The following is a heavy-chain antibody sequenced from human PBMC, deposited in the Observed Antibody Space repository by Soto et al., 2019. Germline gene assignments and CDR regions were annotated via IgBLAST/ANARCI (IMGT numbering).Heavy chain of an antibody. Sequence: QVQLVQSGAEVKNPGASVKVSCRASGYTLSNNYGISWVRQAPGQGLEWMGWINSYNGVTNNARKFQDRVTLTTDASTTTAYMALRSLRSDDTARYYCARDRQNYGSLDYWGQGTLVTVSS. V-gene: IGHV1-18*01. D-gene: IGHD4-17*01. CDR3: ARDRQNYGSLDY. CDR2: INSYNGVT. CDR1: GYTLSNNYG. J-gene: IGHJ4*02.